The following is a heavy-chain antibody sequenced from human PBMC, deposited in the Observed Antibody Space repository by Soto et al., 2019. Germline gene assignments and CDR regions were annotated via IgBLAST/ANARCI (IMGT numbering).Heavy chain of an antibody. CDR3: ARGRWYMFDFAEKNYDL. CDR1: GDSVSSNSAA. CDR2: TYYRSKWYN. Sequence: LSQTLSLTCAISGDSVSSNSAAWNWIRQSPSRGLEWLGRTYYRSKWYNDYAVSVKSRITINPDTSKNQLYLQLNSVTPEDTAVYYCARGRWYMFDFAEKNYDLWGQGTLVTVSS. V-gene: IGHV6-1*01. J-gene: IGHJ5*02. D-gene: IGHD2-15*01.